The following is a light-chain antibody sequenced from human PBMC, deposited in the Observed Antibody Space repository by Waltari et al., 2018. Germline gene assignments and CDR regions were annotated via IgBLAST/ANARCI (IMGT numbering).Light chain of an antibody. J-gene: IGLJ2*01. CDR1: SSYVGGYNY. CDR3: SSYTSSSTEV. V-gene: IGLV2-14*01. Sequence: QSALTQPASVSGSPGQSITISCTGTSSYVGGYNYVSWYQQHPGKAPKRLIYEVRNRPSGVSNRFSGSKSGNTASLTISGLQAEDEADYYCSSYTSSSTEVFGGGTKLTVL. CDR2: EVR.